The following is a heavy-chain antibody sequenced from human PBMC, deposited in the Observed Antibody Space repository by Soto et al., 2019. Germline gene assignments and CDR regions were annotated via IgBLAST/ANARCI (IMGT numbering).Heavy chain of an antibody. CDR1: GFTFSSYA. CDR3: AKGQSLTEYSSGWFGY. Sequence: GGSLRLSCAASGFTFSSYAMSWVRQAPGKGLEWVSAISGSGGSTYYADSVKGRFTISRDNSKDTLYLQMNSLRAEDTAVYYCAKGQSLTEYSSGWFGYWGQGTLVTVSS. V-gene: IGHV3-23*01. J-gene: IGHJ5*01. D-gene: IGHD6-19*01. CDR2: ISGSGGST.